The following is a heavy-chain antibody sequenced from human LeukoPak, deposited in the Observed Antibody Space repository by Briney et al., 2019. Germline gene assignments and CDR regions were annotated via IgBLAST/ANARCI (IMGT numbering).Heavy chain of an antibody. J-gene: IGHJ4*02. Sequence: ASVKVSCKASGYTFTSYAMNWVRQAPGQGLEWMGWINTNTGNPTYAQGFTGRFVFSLDTSVSTAYLQISSLKAEDTAVYYCARESSSSWRRNFDYWGQGTLVTVSS. CDR3: ARESSSSWRRNFDY. CDR2: INTNTGNP. D-gene: IGHD6-13*01. V-gene: IGHV7-4-1*02. CDR1: GYTFTSYA.